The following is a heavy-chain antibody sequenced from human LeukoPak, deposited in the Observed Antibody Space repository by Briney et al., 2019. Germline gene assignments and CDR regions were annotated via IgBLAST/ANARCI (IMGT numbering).Heavy chain of an antibody. V-gene: IGHV3-23*01. D-gene: IGHD2-2*02. CDR1: GFTFSFYA. Sequence: GGSLRLSCAASGFTFSFYAMSWVRQAPGKGLEWVSGIGGSGDTTHYADSVKGRFSISRDNSKNTLFLQMSSLRADDSAVYYCARGRYTNYWSLDCWGQGTLATVSS. CDR2: IGGSGDTT. J-gene: IGHJ4*02. CDR3: ARGRYTNYWSLDC.